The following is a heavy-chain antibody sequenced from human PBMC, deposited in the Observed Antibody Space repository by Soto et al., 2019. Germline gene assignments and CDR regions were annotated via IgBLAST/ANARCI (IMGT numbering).Heavy chain of an antibody. CDR1: GGSISSYY. Sequence: PSETLSLTCTVSGGSISSYYWSWIRQPPGKGLEWIGYIYYSGSTNYNPSLKSRVTISVDTSKNQFSLKLSSVTAADTAVYYCARYSSSFFSPFDYWGQGTLVTVSS. V-gene: IGHV4-59*01. CDR3: ARYSSSFFSPFDY. CDR2: IYYSGST. J-gene: IGHJ4*02. D-gene: IGHD6-13*01.